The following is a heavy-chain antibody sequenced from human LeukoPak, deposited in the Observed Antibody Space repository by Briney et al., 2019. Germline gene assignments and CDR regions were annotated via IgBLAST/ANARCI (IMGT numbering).Heavy chain of an antibody. D-gene: IGHD5-24*01. V-gene: IGHV1-3*01. CDR1: GYTLTRYT. CDR2: INAGNGNT. CDR3: ARDVGDGFVFDY. Sequence: ASVKVSCKASGYTLTRYTMHWVRQAPGQRLEWMGWINAGNGNTKYSQKFQGRVTITRDTSASTAYMELTSLRYEDTAVYYCARDVGDGFVFDYWGQGTLVTVSS. J-gene: IGHJ4*02.